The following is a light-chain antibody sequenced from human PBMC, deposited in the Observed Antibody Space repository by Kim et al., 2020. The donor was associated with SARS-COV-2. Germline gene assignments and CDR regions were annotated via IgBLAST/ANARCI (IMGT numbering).Light chain of an antibody. V-gene: IGLV3-21*01. CDR2: SNN. Sequence: SYELTQPPSVSVAPGKTAKITCGGNNIRSKSVHWYQQKPGQAPVLVIYSNNDRPSGIPERFSGSNSGNTATLTISRVEAGDEADYCCQVWDSSSDHPVFG. CDR3: QVWDSSSDHPV. J-gene: IGLJ3*02. CDR1: NIRSKS.